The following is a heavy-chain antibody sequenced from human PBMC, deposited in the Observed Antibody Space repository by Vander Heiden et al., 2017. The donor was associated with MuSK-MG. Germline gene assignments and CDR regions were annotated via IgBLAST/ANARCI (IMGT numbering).Heavy chain of an antibody. J-gene: IGHJ4*02. V-gene: IGHV3-30*04. CDR3: EVVVAATTDY. D-gene: IGHD2-15*01. CDR1: GFTFSSYA. CDR2: ISYDGSNK. Sequence: QVQLVDSGGGVVQPGRSLRLSCAASGFTFSSYAMHWVRQAPGKGLEWVAVISYDGSNKYYADSVKGRFTISRDNSKNTLYLQMNSLRAEDTAVYYCEVVVAATTDYWGQGTLVTVSS.